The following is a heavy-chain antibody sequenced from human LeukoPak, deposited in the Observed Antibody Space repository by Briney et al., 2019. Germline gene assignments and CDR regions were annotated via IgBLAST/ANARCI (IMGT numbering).Heavy chain of an antibody. J-gene: IGHJ6*03. CDR3: ARVAPITMVRGVIIPYYYYYYMDV. CDR2: ISAYNGNT. V-gene: IGHV1-18*01. Sequence: ASVKVSCKASGYTFTSYGISWVRQAPGQGLEWMGWISAYNGNTNYAQKLQGRVTMATDTSTSTAYMELRSLRSDDTAVYYCARVAPITMVRGVIIPYYYYYYMDVWGKGTTVTISS. D-gene: IGHD3-10*01. CDR1: GYTFTSYG.